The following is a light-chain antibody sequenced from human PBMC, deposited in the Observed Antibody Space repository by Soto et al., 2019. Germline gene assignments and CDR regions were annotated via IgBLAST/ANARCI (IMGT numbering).Light chain of an antibody. CDR1: QSVNSY. V-gene: IGKV3-11*01. J-gene: IGKJ4*01. CDR2: DAS. Sequence: EIVLTQSPATLSLSPGEGAILSCRASQSVNSYLVWYQQKPGQAPRLLIYDASNRATGIPARFSGSGSGTDFTLTISSLEPEDFAVYYCQHRSNWPLTFGGGTKVDIK. CDR3: QHRSNWPLT.